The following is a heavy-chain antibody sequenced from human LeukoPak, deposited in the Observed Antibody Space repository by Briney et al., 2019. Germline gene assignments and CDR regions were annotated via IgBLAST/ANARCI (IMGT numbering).Heavy chain of an antibody. D-gene: IGHD3-10*01. V-gene: IGHV3-53*01. CDR1: GFTVNSNY. CDR3: ARGGPSGP. Sequence: PGGSLRLSCAASGFTVNSNYMSWVRQAPGKGLELVSVIYSGGTTYYADSVRGRFTISRDNSKNPLYLQMNSLRGEDTAVYYCARGGPSGPWGQGTLVTVSS. J-gene: IGHJ5*02. CDR2: IYSGGTT.